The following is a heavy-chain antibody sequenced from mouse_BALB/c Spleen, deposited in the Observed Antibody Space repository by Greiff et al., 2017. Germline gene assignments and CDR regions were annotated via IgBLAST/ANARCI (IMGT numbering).Heavy chain of an antibody. V-gene: IGHV5-4*02. J-gene: IGHJ3*01. CDR2: ISDGGSYT. CDR3: ARDGEVPAWFAY. CDR1: GFTFSDYY. Sequence: EVQLVESGGGLVKPGGSLKLSCAASGFTFSDYYMYWVRQTPEKRLEWVATISDGGSYTYYPDSVKGRFTISRDNAKNNLYLQMSSLKSEDTAMYYCARDGEVPAWFAYWGQGTLVTVSA.